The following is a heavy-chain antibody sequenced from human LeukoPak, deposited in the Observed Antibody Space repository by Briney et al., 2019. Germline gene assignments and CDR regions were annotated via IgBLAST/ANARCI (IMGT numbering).Heavy chain of an antibody. CDR3: ARGGYCSSTSCYLDWFDP. Sequence: ASVKVSCKAFAFSFTSFGINWVRQAPGQGLEWMGWINPNSGGTNYAQKFQGRVTMTRDTSISPAYMELSRLRSDDPAVYYCARGGYCSSTSCYLDWFDPWGQGTLVTASS. CDR2: INPNSGGT. V-gene: IGHV1-2*02. D-gene: IGHD2-2*01. J-gene: IGHJ5*02. CDR1: AFSFTSFG.